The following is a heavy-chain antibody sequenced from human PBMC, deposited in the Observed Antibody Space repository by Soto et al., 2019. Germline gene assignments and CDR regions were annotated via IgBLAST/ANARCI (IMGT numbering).Heavy chain of an antibody. Sequence: SQTLSLTCAISGDSVSSNSAAWNWIRQSPWRGLEWLGRTYYRSKWYNDHAESVKSRITINPDTSKNQFSLQLSSVTPEDTAVYYCAREVKYGTVYYFDYWGQGTLVTVSS. J-gene: IGHJ4*02. CDR1: GDSVSSNSAA. V-gene: IGHV6-1*01. CDR3: AREVKYGTVYYFDY. CDR2: TYYRSKWYN. D-gene: IGHD6-6*01.